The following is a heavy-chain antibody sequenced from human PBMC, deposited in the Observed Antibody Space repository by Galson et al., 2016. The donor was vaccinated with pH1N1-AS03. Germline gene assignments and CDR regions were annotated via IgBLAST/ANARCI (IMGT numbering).Heavy chain of an antibody. CDR3: VRGGLGQVYGLDA. Sequence: SLRLSCAASGFAFNDYAMTWVRQPPGKGLEYVSSMTSGGAETFYAESVKGRFTMSRDNSKHTVYLQMKSQRAEDTAVYKCVRGGLGQVYGLDAWGQGTTVIVSS. V-gene: IGHV3-23*01. CDR1: GFAFNDYA. D-gene: IGHD3-16*01. J-gene: IGHJ6*02. CDR2: MTSGGAET.